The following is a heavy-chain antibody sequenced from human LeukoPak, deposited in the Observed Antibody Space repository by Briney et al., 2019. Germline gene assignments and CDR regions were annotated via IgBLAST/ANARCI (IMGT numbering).Heavy chain of an antibody. V-gene: IGHV3-7*01. D-gene: IGHD3/OR15-3a*01. J-gene: IGHJ4*02. CDR3: ARDAGTGFDY. CDR2: IKEDGSDK. Sequence: PGGSLRLSCAASGFTFRTYWMTWVRQAPGKGLEWVANIKEDGSDKLYVDSVKGRFTTSKDNARGSVYLQMNSLRGEDTAVYYCARDAGTGFDYWGQGILVIVSS. CDR1: GFTFRTYW.